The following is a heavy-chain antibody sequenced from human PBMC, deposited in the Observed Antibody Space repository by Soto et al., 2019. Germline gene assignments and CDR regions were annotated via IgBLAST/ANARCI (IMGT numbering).Heavy chain of an antibody. CDR3: VRLDSRRYFDF. Sequence: QEHLVESGGGLVEPGGSLRLSCAASGFNLNDYYMSWIRQAPGKGLEYIAYISSLNQYNNYADSVKGRFTISIDNAKNSLELQMSSLRSEDTAVYYCVRLDSRRYFDFWGRGTLVSVSS. CDR2: ISSLNQYN. D-gene: IGHD3-9*01. J-gene: IGHJ4*02. CDR1: GFNLNDYY. V-gene: IGHV3-11*06.